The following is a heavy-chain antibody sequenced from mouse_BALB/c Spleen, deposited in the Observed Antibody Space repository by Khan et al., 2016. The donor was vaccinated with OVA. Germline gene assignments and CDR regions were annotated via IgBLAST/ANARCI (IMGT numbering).Heavy chain of an antibody. CDR1: GYNFSSYG. V-gene: IGHV5-6*01. CDR3: ARAYNGNDYYAMDN. Sequence: EVELVESGGDLVKPGGSLKLSCAASGYNFSSYGVSWVSQTPDKRLEWVATISRGGSYTYYEDSVKGRFTITRDNAKNTLYLQMSSLKSEDTAMYYGARAYNGNDYYAMDNWGQGTSVTVSS. J-gene: IGHJ4*01. D-gene: IGHD2-9*01. CDR2: ISRGGSYT.